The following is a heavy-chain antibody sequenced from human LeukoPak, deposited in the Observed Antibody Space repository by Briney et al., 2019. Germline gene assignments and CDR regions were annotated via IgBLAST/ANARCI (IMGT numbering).Heavy chain of an antibody. D-gene: IGHD2-2*01. CDR1: GFTFSSYG. CDR3: AKFARLIVVVPAAMS. J-gene: IGHJ5*02. Sequence: GGSLRLSCAASGFTFSSYGMHWVRQAPGKGLEWVAVIWYDGSNKYYADSVKGRFTISRDNSKNTLYLQMNSLRAEDTAVYYCAKFARLIVVVPAAMSWSQGTLVTVSS. CDR2: IWYDGSNK. V-gene: IGHV3-33*06.